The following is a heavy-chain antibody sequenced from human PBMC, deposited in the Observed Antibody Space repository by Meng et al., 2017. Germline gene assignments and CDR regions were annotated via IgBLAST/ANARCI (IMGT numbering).Heavy chain of an antibody. Sequence: GQRGQSGGGGKMPGSLWKFSCKASGGTFSSYAISWVRQAPGQGLEWMGGIIPIFGTANYAQKFQGRVTITADESTSTAYMELSSLRSEDTAVYYCASYSSVRGIAYWGQGTLVTVSS. CDR2: IIPIFGTA. D-gene: IGHD3-10*01. J-gene: IGHJ4*02. CDR3: ASYSSVRGIAY. V-gene: IGHV1-69*01. CDR1: GGTFSSYA.